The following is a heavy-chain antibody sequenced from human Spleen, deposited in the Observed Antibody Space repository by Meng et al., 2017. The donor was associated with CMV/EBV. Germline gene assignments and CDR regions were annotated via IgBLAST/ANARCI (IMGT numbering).Heavy chain of an antibody. V-gene: IGHV3-23*01. J-gene: IGHJ4*02. D-gene: IGHD2-2*01. CDR3: AKDSRRGGIVVVPAASYYFDY. Sequence: GESLKISCPTSGFTFSVHDMNWVRQAPGKGLEWVSLITTSGDSAYYADSVKGRFTVSRDNFKNTLYLHMYNLRAEDTAVYYCAKDSRRGGIVVVPAASYYFDYWGQGTLVTVSS. CDR2: ITTSGDSA. CDR1: GFTFSVHD.